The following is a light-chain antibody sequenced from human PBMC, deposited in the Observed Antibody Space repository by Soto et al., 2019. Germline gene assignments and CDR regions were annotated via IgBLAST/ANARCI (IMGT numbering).Light chain of an antibody. CDR2: AAS. J-gene: IGKJ1*01. V-gene: IGKV1-27*01. Sequence: DIQMTQSPSSLSASVGARVTITCRASQGISDYLAWYQQKPGKVPKLLIYAASTLQSGVPPRFSGSGSGTDFTLTISSLQPEDVATYYCQKYNSAPRTFGQGTKVDIK. CDR1: QGISDY. CDR3: QKYNSAPRT.